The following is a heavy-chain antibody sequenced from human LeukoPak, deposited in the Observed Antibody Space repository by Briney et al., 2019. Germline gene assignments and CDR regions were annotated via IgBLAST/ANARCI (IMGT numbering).Heavy chain of an antibody. CDR2: IKSKTDGGTT. V-gene: IGHV3-15*01. Sequence: GGSLRLSCAASGFTFSNVWMNWVRQAPGKGREWVGRIKSKTDGGTTDYAAPVKGRFTISRDDSKNTLYLQLNSLRAGDTAVYYCSTGSPASGGLFDYWGQGTLVTVSS. CDR1: GFTFSNVW. CDR3: STGSPASGGLFDY. D-gene: IGHD6-13*01. J-gene: IGHJ4*02.